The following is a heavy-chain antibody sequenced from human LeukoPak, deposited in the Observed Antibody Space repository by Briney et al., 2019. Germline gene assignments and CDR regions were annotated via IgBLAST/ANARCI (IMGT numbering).Heavy chain of an antibody. V-gene: IGHV1-3*04. Sequence: ASEEVSCKASGYTFTNYALHWVRQAPGQRLEWMGWINTGNGNTKYSRKFQGRVTITRATSASTAYMELSSLRSEDTAVYYCARVGYSGYDSRPVFNYWGQGTLVTVSS. D-gene: IGHD5-12*01. CDR1: GYTFTNYA. CDR2: INTGNGNT. J-gene: IGHJ4*02. CDR3: ARVGYSGYDSRPVFNY.